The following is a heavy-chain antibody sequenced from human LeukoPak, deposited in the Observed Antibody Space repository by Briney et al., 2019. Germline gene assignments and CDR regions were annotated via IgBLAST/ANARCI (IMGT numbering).Heavy chain of an antibody. V-gene: IGHV4-39*01. CDR3: ARRIVGFGQLLSVDY. CDR2: IYYSGST. D-gene: IGHD3-10*01. J-gene: IGHJ4*02. Sequence: SETLSLTCTVSGGSISSSSYYWGCVRQPPGKGLEWIGSIYYSGSTYYNPSLKSRVTISVDTSKNQHSLKLSSVTAADTAVYYCARRIVGFGQLLSVDYWGQGTLVTVSS. CDR1: GGSISSSSYY.